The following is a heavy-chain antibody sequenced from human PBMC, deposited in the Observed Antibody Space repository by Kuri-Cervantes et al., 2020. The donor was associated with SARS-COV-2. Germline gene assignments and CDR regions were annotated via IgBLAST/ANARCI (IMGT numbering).Heavy chain of an antibody. D-gene: IGHD6-19*01. CDR2: IYYSGST. CDR1: GGSISSSSYY. Sequence: SETLSLTCPVSGGSISSSSYYWGWIRQPPGKGLEWIGSIYYSGSTYYNPSLKSRVTISVDTSKNQFSLKLSSVTAADTAVYYCARWLGPNSGGNWFDPWGQGTLVTVSS. V-gene: IGHV4-39*01. CDR3: ARWLGPNSGGNWFDP. J-gene: IGHJ5*02.